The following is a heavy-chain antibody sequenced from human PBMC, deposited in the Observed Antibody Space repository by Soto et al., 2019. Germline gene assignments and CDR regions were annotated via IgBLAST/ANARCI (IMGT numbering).Heavy chain of an antibody. CDR2: MNPNSGNT. J-gene: IGHJ6*02. V-gene: IGHV1-8*01. CDR3: ARGLYYYGMDV. Sequence: GASVKVSCKASGYTFSSYDSNWVRQATGQGLEWMGWMNPNSGNTGYAQKFQGRVTMTRDTSISTAYMELSSLRSEDTAVYYCARGLYYYGMDVWGQGTTVTVSS. CDR1: GYTFSSYD.